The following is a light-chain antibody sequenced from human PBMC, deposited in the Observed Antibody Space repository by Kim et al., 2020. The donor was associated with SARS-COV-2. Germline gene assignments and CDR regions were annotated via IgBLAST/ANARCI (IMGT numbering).Light chain of an antibody. CDR2: DVN. V-gene: IGLV2-11*01. Sequence: GQSFPIYWTVASSEVDGYDFGSWYQQHPGKVPNLMIYDVNRRPSGVPDRFSGSKSGNTASLTISGLQADDEADYYCCSYAGSYSAVFGGGTQLTVL. CDR3: CSYAGSYSAV. J-gene: IGLJ2*01. CDR1: SSEVDGYDF.